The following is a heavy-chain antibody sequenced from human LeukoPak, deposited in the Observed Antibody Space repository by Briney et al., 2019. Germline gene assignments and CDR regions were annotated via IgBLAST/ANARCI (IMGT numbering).Heavy chain of an antibody. Sequence: GGSLRLSCAASGFTFDDYAMHWVRQAPGKGLEWVSGISWNSGSIGYADSVKGRFTISRDNAKNSLYLQMNSLRAEDTALYYCAKARYSGSYDYWGQGTLVTVSS. D-gene: IGHD1-26*01. CDR1: GFTFDDYA. V-gene: IGHV3-9*01. CDR2: ISWNSGSI. J-gene: IGHJ4*02. CDR3: AKARYSGSYDY.